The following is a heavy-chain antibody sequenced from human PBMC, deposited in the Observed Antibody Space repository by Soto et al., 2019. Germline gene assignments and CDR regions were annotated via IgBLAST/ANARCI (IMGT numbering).Heavy chain of an antibody. CDR2: IYYSGST. CDR1: GGSISSSSYY. J-gene: IGHJ4*02. V-gene: IGHV4-39*01. D-gene: IGHD2-2*02. CDR3: ARQAWDIVVVPAAIVPPYFDY. Sequence: QLQLQESGPGLVKPSETLSLTCTVSGGSISSSSYYWGWIRQPPGKGLEWIGSIYYSGSTYYNPSLKSRVTISVDTSKNQFSLKLSSVTAADTAVYYCARQAWDIVVVPAAIVPPYFDYWGQGTLVTVSS.